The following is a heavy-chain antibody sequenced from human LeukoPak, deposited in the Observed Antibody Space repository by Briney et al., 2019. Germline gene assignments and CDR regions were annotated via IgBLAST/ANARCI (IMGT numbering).Heavy chain of an antibody. Sequence: SETLSLTCTVSGGSISSGDYYWSWIRQPPGKGLEWIGYIYYSGSTYYNPSLKSRVTISVDTSKNQFSLKLSSVTAADTAVYYCARDIWGTYCSGGSCYSYAFDIWGQGTMVAVSP. V-gene: IGHV4-30-4*08. J-gene: IGHJ3*02. D-gene: IGHD2-15*01. CDR3: ARDIWGTYCSGGSCYSYAFDI. CDR1: GGSISSGDYY. CDR2: IYYSGST.